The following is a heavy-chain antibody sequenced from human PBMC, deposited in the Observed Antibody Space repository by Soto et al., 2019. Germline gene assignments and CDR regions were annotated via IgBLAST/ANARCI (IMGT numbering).Heavy chain of an antibody. CDR3: ARDLRGYSGYEYYFDY. Sequence: NPSETLSLTCTVSGGSISSYYWSWIRQPPGKGLEWIGYIYYSGSTNYNPSLKSRVTISVDTSKNQFSLKLSSVTAADTAVYYCARDLRGYSGYEYYFDYWGQGTLVTVS. CDR2: IYYSGST. J-gene: IGHJ4*02. D-gene: IGHD5-12*01. CDR1: GGSISSYY. V-gene: IGHV4-59*01.